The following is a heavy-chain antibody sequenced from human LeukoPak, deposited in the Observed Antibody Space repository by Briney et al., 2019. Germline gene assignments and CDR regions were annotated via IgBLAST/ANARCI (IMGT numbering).Heavy chain of an antibody. CDR3: ARDTYCGGDCYPVDAFDI. D-gene: IGHD2-21*02. J-gene: IGHJ3*02. CDR1: GFTFSNYN. V-gene: IGHV3-21*01. CDR2: ISGSSSYI. Sequence: PGGSLRLSCAASGFTFSNYNMNWVRQAPGKGLEWVSSISGSSSYIYYADSVKGRFTISRDNAKNSLYLQMNSLRAEDTAVYYCARDTYCGGDCYPVDAFDIWGQGTMVTVSS.